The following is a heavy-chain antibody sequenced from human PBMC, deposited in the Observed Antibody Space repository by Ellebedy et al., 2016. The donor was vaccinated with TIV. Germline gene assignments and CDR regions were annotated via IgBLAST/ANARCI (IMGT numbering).Heavy chain of an antibody. Sequence: GESLKISXAASGYTFSNYGMHWVRQTPGKGLEWVAVIWYDGSNKYYGDSMKGRFTISRDNSKNTLYLQTNSLRAEDTAVYYCARAADDLWTGNYYYYYGMDVWGQGTMVTVSS. J-gene: IGHJ6*02. CDR2: IWYDGSNK. V-gene: IGHV3-33*01. CDR3: ARAADDLWTGNYYYYYGMDV. D-gene: IGHD3/OR15-3a*01. CDR1: GYTFSNYG.